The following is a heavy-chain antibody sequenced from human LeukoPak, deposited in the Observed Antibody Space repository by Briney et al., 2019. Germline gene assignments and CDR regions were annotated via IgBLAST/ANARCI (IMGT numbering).Heavy chain of an antibody. J-gene: IGHJ4*02. D-gene: IGHD6-19*01. CDR3: ARITVAAGFYFDS. Sequence: GGSLRLSCVGSGFTFSSSAMSWVRQAPGKGLEWVSSISGGGAYTYYADSVKGRFTISRDDSKNMQFLQMNSLRPEDTAVYFCARITVAAGFYFDSWGQGTLVTVSS. V-gene: IGHV3-23*01. CDR2: ISGGGAYT. CDR1: GFTFSSSA.